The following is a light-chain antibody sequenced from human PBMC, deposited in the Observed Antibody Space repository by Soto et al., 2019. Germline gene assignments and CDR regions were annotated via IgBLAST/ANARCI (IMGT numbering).Light chain of an antibody. Sequence: EIVLTQSPATLSLSPGERATLSCRASLSVSSSLAWYQQKPGQAPRLLIFDASNRATGIPARFSGSGSGTDFTLTISSLEPEDFAHYHCQQSGNWPYTFGQGTKLEIK. V-gene: IGKV3-11*01. J-gene: IGKJ2*01. CDR3: QQSGNWPYT. CDR2: DAS. CDR1: LSVSSS.